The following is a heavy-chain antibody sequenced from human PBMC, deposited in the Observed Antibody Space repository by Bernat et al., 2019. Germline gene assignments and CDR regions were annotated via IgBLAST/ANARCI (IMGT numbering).Heavy chain of an antibody. D-gene: IGHD5-18*01. Sequence: QVQLVESGGGVVQPGGSLRLSCATSGFTFSNYGMHWVRQAPGKGLEWVAFIRYDGSNKNHADSVKGRFTISRDNSKNTLFLQMNSLRVEDTAVYFCAKDRGRGYTYGVGGDDYWGQGTLDTVSS. V-gene: IGHV3-30*02. J-gene: IGHJ4*02. CDR1: GFTFSNYG. CDR2: IRYDGSNK. CDR3: AKDRGRGYTYGVGGDDY.